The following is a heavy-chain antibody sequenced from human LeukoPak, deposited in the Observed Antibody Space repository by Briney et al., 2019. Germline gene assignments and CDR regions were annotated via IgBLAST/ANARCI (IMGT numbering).Heavy chain of an antibody. CDR3: ARMAYSGSYWTSFDY. CDR1: GFSLSTPGMR. D-gene: IGHD1-26*01. V-gene: IGHV2-70*04. Sequence: SGPTLVNPTQTLTLTCSFSGFSLSTPGMRVSWIRQPPGKALEWLARIGWDDDKFYRTSLRTRFTISKDTSKDQVVLTMTHMDPVDTGTYYCARMAYSGSYWTSFDYWGKGTLVIVSS. CDR2: IGWDDDK. J-gene: IGHJ4*02.